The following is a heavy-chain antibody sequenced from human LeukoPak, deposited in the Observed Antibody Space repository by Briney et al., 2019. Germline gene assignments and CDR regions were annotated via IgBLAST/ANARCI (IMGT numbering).Heavy chain of an antibody. J-gene: IGHJ4*02. CDR3: ARDPLRLGELSLSGY. V-gene: IGHV3-66*01. CDR1: GFTVSSNY. CDR2: IYSGGST. D-gene: IGHD3-16*02. Sequence: PGGSLRLSCAASGFTVSSNYMSWVRQAPGKGLEWVSIIYSGGSTYYADSVKGRFTISRDNSKNTLYLQMNSLRAEDTAVYYCARDPLRLGELSLSGYWGQGTLVTVSS.